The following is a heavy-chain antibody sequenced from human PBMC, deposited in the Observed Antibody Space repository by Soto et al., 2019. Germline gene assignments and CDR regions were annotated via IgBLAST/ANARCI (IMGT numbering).Heavy chain of an antibody. J-gene: IGHJ4*02. CDR3: AKDGLAYAYYFDY. V-gene: IGHV3-30*18. CDR1: GFTFSSYG. CDR2: ISYDGSNK. Sequence: QVQLVESGGGVVQPGRSLRLSCAASGFTFSSYGMHWVRQAPGKGLEWVAVISYDGSNKYYADSVQGRFTISRDNSKNTLYLEVNSLRAEDTAVYYCAKDGLAYAYYFDYWGQGTLVTVSS.